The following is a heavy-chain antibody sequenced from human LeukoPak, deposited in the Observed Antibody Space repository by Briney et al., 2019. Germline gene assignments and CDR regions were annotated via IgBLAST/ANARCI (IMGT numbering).Heavy chain of an antibody. CDR1: GGSISSSNW. J-gene: IGHJ4*02. V-gene: IGHV4-4*02. CDR2: IYHSGST. CDR3: AGRTYYGDFDY. D-gene: IGHD4-17*01. Sequence: SETLSLTCAVSGGSISSSNWWSWARQPPGKGLEWIGEIYHSGSTNYNPSLKSRVTISVDTPKNQFSLKLSSVTAADTAAYYCAGRTYYGDFDYWGQGTLVTVSS.